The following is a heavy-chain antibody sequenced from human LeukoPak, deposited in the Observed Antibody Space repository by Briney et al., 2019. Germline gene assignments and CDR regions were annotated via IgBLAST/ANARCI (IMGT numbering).Heavy chain of an antibody. J-gene: IGHJ4*02. CDR3: ARDQFSTVTIDY. CDR2: IYHSGST. Sequence: SETLSLTCTVSGYSISSGYYGGWIRQPPGKGLEWIGSIYHSGSTYYNPSLKSRVTISVDTSKNQFSLKLSSVTAADTAVYYCARDQFSTVTIDYWGQGTLVTVSS. V-gene: IGHV4-38-2*02. CDR1: GYSISSGYY. D-gene: IGHD4-11*01.